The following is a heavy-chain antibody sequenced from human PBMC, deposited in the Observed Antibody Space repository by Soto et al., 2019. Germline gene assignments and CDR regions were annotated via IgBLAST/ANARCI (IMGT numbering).Heavy chain of an antibody. J-gene: IGHJ6*02. Sequence: ASVKVSCKASGYTFTSYGISWGRQAPGQGLEWMGWISAYNGNTNYAQKLQGRVTMTTDTSTSTAYMELRSLRSDDTAVYYCARDNKDGSGSYYYYYYGMDVWGQGTTVTVSS. CDR1: GYTFTSYG. V-gene: IGHV1-18*01. CDR2: ISAYNGNT. D-gene: IGHD3-10*01. CDR3: ARDNKDGSGSYYYYYYGMDV.